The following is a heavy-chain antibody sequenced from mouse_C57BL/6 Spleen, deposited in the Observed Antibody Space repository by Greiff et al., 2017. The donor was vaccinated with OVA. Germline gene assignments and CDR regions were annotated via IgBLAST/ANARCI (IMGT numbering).Heavy chain of an antibody. J-gene: IGHJ4*01. D-gene: IGHD2-3*01. CDR3: TRLPYEYAMDY. CDR2: IDPETGGT. Sequence: QVQLQQSGAELVRPGASVTLSCKASGYTFTDYEMHWVKQTPVHGLEWIGAIDPETGGTAYNQKFKGKAILTADKSSSTAYMELRSLTSEDSAVYYFTRLPYEYAMDYWGQGTSVTVSS. CDR1: GYTFTDYE. V-gene: IGHV1-15*01.